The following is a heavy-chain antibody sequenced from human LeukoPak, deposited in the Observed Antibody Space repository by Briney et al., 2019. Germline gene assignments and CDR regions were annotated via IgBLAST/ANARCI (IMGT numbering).Heavy chain of an antibody. J-gene: IGHJ4*02. V-gene: IGHV4-4*02. CDR3: ARGPLRDVVVTGYLRY. CDR1: GGSISSSNW. CDR2: MYHSGST. D-gene: IGHD2-21*02. Sequence: PSGPLSLTCAVSGGSISSSNWWSRVRPPPGKGLEWIGEMYHSGSTNYNPSLKSRVTISVDKSKNQFSLKLSSVTAADTAVYYCARGPLRDVVVTGYLRYWGQGTLVTVSS.